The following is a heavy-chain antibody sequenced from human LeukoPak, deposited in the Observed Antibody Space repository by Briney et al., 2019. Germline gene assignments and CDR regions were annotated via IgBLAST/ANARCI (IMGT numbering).Heavy chain of an antibody. Sequence: SETLSLTCTVSGGSISSYYWSWIRQPAGKGLEWIGRIYTSGSTNYNPSLKRRVTISVETSKKKFSLKLSSVTAADTAVYYCAREAPIVATIVVFDYWGQGTLVTVSS. CDR1: GGSISSYY. J-gene: IGHJ4*02. V-gene: IGHV4-4*07. CDR2: IYTSGST. D-gene: IGHD5-12*01. CDR3: AREAPIVATIVVFDY.